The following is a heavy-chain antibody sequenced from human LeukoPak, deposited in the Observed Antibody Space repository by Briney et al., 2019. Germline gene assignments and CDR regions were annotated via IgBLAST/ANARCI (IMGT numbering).Heavy chain of an antibody. CDR3: ARMESTISGAFDI. V-gene: IGHV3-33*08. CDR2: IWYGGSNK. D-gene: IGHD3-3*01. CDR1: GFTFSSYG. J-gene: IGHJ3*02. Sequence: GGSLRLSCAASGFTFSSYGMHWVRQAPGKGLEWVAVIWYGGSNKYYADSVKGRFTISRGNSKNTLYLQMNSLRAEDTAVYYCARMESTISGAFDIWGQGTMVTVSS.